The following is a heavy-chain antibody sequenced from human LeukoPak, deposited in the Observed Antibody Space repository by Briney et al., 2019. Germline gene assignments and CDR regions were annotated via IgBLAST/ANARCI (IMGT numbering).Heavy chain of an antibody. V-gene: IGHV3-64*01. CDR3: ATGCKGSSTSCPANY. CDR2: ISSNGGST. Sequence: GGSLRLSCAASGFTFSTYGLHWVRQAPGKGLEYVSAISSNGGSTYYANSVKGRFTISRDDSKNALYLQMGSLRTEDMAVYYCATGCKGSSTSCPANYWGQGTLVTVSP. CDR1: GFTFSTYG. J-gene: IGHJ4*02. D-gene: IGHD2-2*01.